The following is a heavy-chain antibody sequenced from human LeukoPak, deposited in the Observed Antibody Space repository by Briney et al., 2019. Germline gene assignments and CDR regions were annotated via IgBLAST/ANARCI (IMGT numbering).Heavy chain of an antibody. V-gene: IGHV3-13*01. Sequence: PGGSLRLSCAASGFAFSNYDMHWVRQPTGRGLEWVSAINTAGDAFYPDSVKGRFTISRDNSYNTVSLQMNGLRDDDTGVYYCAKGLKTGVGPYMGYHYYMDVWGKGATVTVSS. CDR2: INTAGDA. D-gene: IGHD3-16*01. CDR1: GFAFSNYD. CDR3: AKGLKTGVGPYMGYHYYMDV. J-gene: IGHJ6*03.